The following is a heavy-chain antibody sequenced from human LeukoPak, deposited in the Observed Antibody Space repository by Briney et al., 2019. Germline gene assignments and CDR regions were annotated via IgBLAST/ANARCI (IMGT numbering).Heavy chain of an antibody. Sequence: GGSLRLSRAASGFTFSSYAMHWVRQAPGKGLEWVAVISYDGSNKYYADSVKGRFTISRDNSKNTLCLQMNSLRAEDTAVYYCARGTPSSSGWLYYGMDVWGQGTTVTVSS. CDR1: GFTFSSYA. V-gene: IGHV3-30-3*01. J-gene: IGHJ6*02. CDR3: ARGTPSSSGWLYYGMDV. CDR2: ISYDGSNK. D-gene: IGHD6-19*01.